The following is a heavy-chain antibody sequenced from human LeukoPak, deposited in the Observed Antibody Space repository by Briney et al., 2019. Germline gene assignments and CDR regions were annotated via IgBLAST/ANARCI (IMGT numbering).Heavy chain of an antibody. D-gene: IGHD2-2*01. J-gene: IGHJ6*03. CDR1: GFTFSSYS. Sequence: GGSLRLPCAASGFTFSSYSMNWVRQAPGKGLEWVSYISSSSSTIYYADSVKGRFTISRDNAKNSLYLQMNSLRAEDTAVYYCARLPVVPAAIIYYYYYYMDVWGKGTTVTVSS. V-gene: IGHV3-48*01. CDR3: ARLPVVPAAIIYYYYYYMDV. CDR2: ISSSSSTI.